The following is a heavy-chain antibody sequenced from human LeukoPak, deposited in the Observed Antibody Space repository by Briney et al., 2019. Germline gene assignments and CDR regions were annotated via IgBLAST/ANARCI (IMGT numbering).Heavy chain of an antibody. J-gene: IGHJ5*02. Sequence: GASVKVSCKSSGGTFSTSAINWVRQAPGQGLEWMGGIIPIFSTANYAQKFQGRVTITADESTSTAYMELSSLRSEDTAVYYCARDLPLGYYDSSGYHYHRFDPWGQGTLVTVSS. CDR1: GGTFSTSA. V-gene: IGHV1-69*13. CDR2: IIPIFSTA. CDR3: ARDLPLGYYDSSGYHYHRFDP. D-gene: IGHD3-22*01.